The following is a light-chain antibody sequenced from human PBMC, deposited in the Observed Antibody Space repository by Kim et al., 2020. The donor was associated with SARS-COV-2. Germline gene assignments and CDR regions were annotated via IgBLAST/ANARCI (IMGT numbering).Light chain of an antibody. CDR2: DVS. Sequence: GQSVTTSCTGTSSDVGGYNYVSWYQQHPAKAPKLMIYDVSKRPSGVPDRFSGSKSGNTASLTISGLQAEDEADYYCCSYAGSYTLVFGGGTQLTVL. CDR1: SSDVGGYNY. J-gene: IGLJ2*01. V-gene: IGLV2-11*01. CDR3: CSYAGSYTLV.